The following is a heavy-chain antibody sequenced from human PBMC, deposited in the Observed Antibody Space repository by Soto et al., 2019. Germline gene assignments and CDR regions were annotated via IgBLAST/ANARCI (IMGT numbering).Heavy chain of an antibody. CDR3: AKDLLVLAVAGYVAFDI. Sequence: QVPLVESGGGVVQPGRSLRLSCAASGFTFSSYGMHWVRQAPGKGLEWVAVISYDGSNKYYADSVKGRFTISRDNSKNTLYLQMNSLRAEDTAVYYCAKDLLVLAVAGYVAFDIWGQGTMVTVSS. J-gene: IGHJ3*02. CDR1: GFTFSSYG. V-gene: IGHV3-30*18. CDR2: ISYDGSNK. D-gene: IGHD6-19*01.